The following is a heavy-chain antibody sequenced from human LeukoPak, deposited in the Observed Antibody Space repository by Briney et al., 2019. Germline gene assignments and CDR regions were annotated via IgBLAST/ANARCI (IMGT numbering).Heavy chain of an antibody. Sequence: GGSLRLSCAASGFTFSSLWMGWVRQAPGKGLEWVASIKFDESEKHHVDSVEGRFTISRGNAKSSLYLQMNSLRAEDTAVYFCSRVTTNGYFEYWGQGTLVTVSS. J-gene: IGHJ4*02. CDR3: SRVTTNGYFEY. CDR1: GFTFSSLW. D-gene: IGHD1-1*01. V-gene: IGHV3-7*04. CDR2: IKFDESEK.